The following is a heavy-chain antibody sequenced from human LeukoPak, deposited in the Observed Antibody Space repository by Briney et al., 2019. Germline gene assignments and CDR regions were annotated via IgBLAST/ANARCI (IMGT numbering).Heavy chain of an antibody. CDR3: ARDVKSRNIVVVVAATGWMDV. Sequence: GGSLRLSCAASGFTISSYSMNWVRQAPGKGLEWVSSISSSSSYIYYADSVKGRFTISRDNAKKSLYLQMNSLRAEDTAVYYCARDVKSRNIVVVVAATGWMDVWGKGTTVTVSS. V-gene: IGHV3-21*01. CDR1: GFTISSYS. J-gene: IGHJ6*04. D-gene: IGHD2-15*01. CDR2: ISSSSSYI.